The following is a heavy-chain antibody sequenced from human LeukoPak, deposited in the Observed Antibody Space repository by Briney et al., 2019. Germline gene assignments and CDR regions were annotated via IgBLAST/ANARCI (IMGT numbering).Heavy chain of an antibody. D-gene: IGHD6-19*01. J-gene: IGHJ4*02. CDR2: IYSGGST. V-gene: IGHV3-66*01. CDR1: GFTVSRNY. CDR3: AGSVAGTVDY. Sequence: GGPLRLSCAAAGFTVSRNYMSWVRQAPGKGLEWVSVIYSGGSTYYADSVKGRFTISRDNSKNTLYLQMNTLRAEDTAVYYCAGSVAGTVDYWGQGTLVTVSS.